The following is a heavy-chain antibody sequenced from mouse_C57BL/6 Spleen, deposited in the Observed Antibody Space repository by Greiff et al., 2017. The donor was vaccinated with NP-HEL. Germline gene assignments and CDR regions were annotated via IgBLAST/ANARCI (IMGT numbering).Heavy chain of an antibody. CDR1: GFNIKDDY. J-gene: IGHJ4*01. D-gene: IGHD2-4*01. V-gene: IGHV14-4*01. Sequence: VQLKESGAELVRPGASVKLSCTASGFNIKDDYMHWVKQRPEQGLEWIGWIDPENGDTEYASKFQGKATITADTSSNTAYLQLSSLTSEDTAVYYCTRDYGHYYAMDYWGQGTSVTVSS. CDR2: IDPENGDT. CDR3: TRDYGHYYAMDY.